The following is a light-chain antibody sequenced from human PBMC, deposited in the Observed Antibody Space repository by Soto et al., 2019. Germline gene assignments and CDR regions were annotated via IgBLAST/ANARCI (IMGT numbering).Light chain of an antibody. CDR3: QQYGSSGK. CDR2: GAS. J-gene: IGKJ1*01. Sequence: EIVLTQSPVTLSLSPVAIANLSCRASQSVSNNYLAWHQQKPGQAPRLLIYGASNRATGIPDRFSGSGSGTDFTLTISRLEPEDFAVYYCQQYGSSGKFGQGNKGDIK. CDR1: QSVSNNY. V-gene: IGKV3-20*01.